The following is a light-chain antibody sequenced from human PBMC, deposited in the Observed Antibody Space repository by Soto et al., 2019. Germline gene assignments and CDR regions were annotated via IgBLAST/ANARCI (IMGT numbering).Light chain of an antibody. V-gene: IGKV3-15*01. J-gene: IGKJ2*01. CDR3: QQYNNWPPYT. Sequence: EIVMTQSPATLSVSPGERATLSCRASQSVSSNLAWYQQKPGQAPKLLNYGASTRATGIPARFSGSGSGTEFTLTISSLQSEDFALYYCQQYNNWPPYTFGQGTKLEIK. CDR1: QSVSSN. CDR2: GAS.